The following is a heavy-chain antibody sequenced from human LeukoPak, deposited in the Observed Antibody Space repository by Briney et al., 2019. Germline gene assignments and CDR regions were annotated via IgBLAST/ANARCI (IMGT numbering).Heavy chain of an antibody. CDR2: IYYSGST. J-gene: IGHJ4*02. V-gene: IGHV4-59*01. Sequence: SETLSLTCTVSGGSISSYYWSWIRQPPGKGLEWIGYIYYSGSTNYNPSLKSRVTISVDTSKNQFSLKLSSVTAADTAVYYCARGVGWNDVHFDYWGQGALVTVSS. D-gene: IGHD1-1*01. CDR3: ARGVGWNDVHFDY. CDR1: GGSISSYY.